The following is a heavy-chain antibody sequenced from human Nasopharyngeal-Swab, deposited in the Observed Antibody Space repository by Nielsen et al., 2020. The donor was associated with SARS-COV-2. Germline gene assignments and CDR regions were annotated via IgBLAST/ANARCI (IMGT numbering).Heavy chain of an antibody. Sequence: WIRQPPGKGLAWIGYIYDSGSTNYNPSLKSRVTISVDTSKNQFSLKLSSVTAADTAVYYCARDQRGSGWYSWSQGLDYWGQGTLVTVSS. CDR3: ARDQRGSGWYSWSQGLDY. D-gene: IGHD6-19*01. CDR2: IYDSGST. J-gene: IGHJ4*02. V-gene: IGHV4-59*01.